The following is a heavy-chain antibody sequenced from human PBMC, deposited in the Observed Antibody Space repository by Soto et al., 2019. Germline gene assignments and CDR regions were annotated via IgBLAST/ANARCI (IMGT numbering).Heavy chain of an antibody. CDR2: ISSSSSYI. V-gene: IGHV3-21*01. J-gene: IGHJ6*03. D-gene: IGHD2-2*01. CDR1: GFTFSSYS. Sequence: EVQLVESGGGLVKPGGSLRLSCAASGFTFSSYSMNWVRQAPGKGLEWVSSISSSSSYIYYADSVKGRFTISRDNAKNSLYLQMNSLRAEDTAVYYCARGGRVVVVPGKYYYYMDVWGKGTTVTVSS. CDR3: ARGGRVVVVPGKYYYYMDV.